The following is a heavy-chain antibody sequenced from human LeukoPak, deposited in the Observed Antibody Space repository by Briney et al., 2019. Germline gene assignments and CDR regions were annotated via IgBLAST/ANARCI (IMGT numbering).Heavy chain of an antibody. CDR3: ASTLDYWYLDL. Sequence: GGSLRLSCAASGFTFSSYWMHWVRQAPGKGLVWVSRINSDGSITSYADSVKGRFTVSRDNAKNTLYLQMNSLRAEDTAVYYCASTLDYWYLDLWGRGTLVTVSS. D-gene: IGHD1-1*01. CDR1: GFTFSSYW. J-gene: IGHJ2*01. V-gene: IGHV3-74*01. CDR2: INSDGSIT.